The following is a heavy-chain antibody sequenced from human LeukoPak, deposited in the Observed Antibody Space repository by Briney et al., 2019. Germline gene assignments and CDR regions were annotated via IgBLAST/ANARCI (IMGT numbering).Heavy chain of an antibody. CDR3: ARGRTGYSSGYDAFDI. V-gene: IGHV3-30*02. D-gene: IGHD6-19*01. Sequence: GGSLRLSCVVSGFTFTSHGMHWIRQAPGKGLEWVAFIQHDGSNKYHADSVKGRFTISRDNSKNTLYLQMNSLRAEDTAVYYCARGRTGYSSGYDAFDIWGQGTMVTVSS. CDR2: IQHDGSNK. J-gene: IGHJ3*02. CDR1: GFTFTSHG.